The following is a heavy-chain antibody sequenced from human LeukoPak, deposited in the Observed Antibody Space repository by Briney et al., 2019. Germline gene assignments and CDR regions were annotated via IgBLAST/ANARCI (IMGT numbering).Heavy chain of an antibody. CDR1: GGSISSSCYY. V-gene: IGHV4-39*01. CDR2: IYYSGRT. D-gene: IGHD3-3*01. Sequence: SETLSLTCTVSGGSISSSCYYWGWVRQPPGKGLEWIANIYYSGRTYYSPSLRSRVTISVDTSKNQFSLKLTSVTAADTAVYYCARHASVSGNWPRPLDYWGQGSLVTVSS. J-gene: IGHJ4*02. CDR3: ARHASVSGNWPRPLDY.